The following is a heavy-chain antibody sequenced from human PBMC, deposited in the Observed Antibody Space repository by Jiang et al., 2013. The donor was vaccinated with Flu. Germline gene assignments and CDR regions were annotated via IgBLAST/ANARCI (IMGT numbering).Heavy chain of an antibody. Sequence: GAEVKKPGKSLRISCKGSGYSFTNYWINWVRQMPGKGLEWMGKIDPSDSYTNYSPSFRGHVTMSADKSTSTAYLQWYSLKASDTAMYYCARLGGYSTSDYWGQGTLVTVSS. V-gene: IGHV5-10-1*01. CDR3: ARLGGYSTSDY. J-gene: IGHJ4*02. CDR2: IDPSDSYT. CDR1: GYSFTNYW. D-gene: IGHD6-13*01.